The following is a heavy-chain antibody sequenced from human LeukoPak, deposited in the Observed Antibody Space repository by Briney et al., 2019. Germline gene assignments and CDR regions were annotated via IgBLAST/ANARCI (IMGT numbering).Heavy chain of an antibody. J-gene: IGHJ4*02. V-gene: IGHV1-24*01. D-gene: IGHD6-19*01. CDR3: ATGEYSSGWYSLGY. Sequence: ASVKVSCKASGYTFTGYYMHWVRQAPGKGLEWVGGFDPEDGETIYAQKFQGRVTMTEDTSTDTAYMELSSLRSEDTAVYYCATGEYSSGWYSLGYWGQGTLVTVSS. CDR2: FDPEDGET. CDR1: GYTFTGYY.